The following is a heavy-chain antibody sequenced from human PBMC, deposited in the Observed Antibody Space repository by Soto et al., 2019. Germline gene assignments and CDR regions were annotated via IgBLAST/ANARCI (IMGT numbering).Heavy chain of an antibody. Sequence: SETLSLTCDVSVEPMTGGYYWGWIRQSPGKGLEWIGSIYYGGTTYYNPSLRSRLAISIDTSKNQFSLRLTSVTAADTALYFCARGWYYFDFWGRGTLVTVS. V-gene: IGHV4-38-2*01. CDR2: IYYGGTT. CDR3: ARGWYYFDF. D-gene: IGHD2-15*01. J-gene: IGHJ4*02. CDR1: VEPMTGGYY.